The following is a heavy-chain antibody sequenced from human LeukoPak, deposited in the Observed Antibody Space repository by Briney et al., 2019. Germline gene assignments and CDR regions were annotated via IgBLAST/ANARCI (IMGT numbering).Heavy chain of an antibody. Sequence: GGSLRLSCAASGFTFSSYSMNWVRQAPGKGLEWVSSISSSSSYIYYADSVKSRFTISIDNAKNSLYLQMNSLRAEDTAVYYCASTLKGGFHYYGMDVWGQGTTVTVSS. CDR3: ASTLKGGFHYYGMDV. CDR1: GFTFSSYS. J-gene: IGHJ6*02. CDR2: ISSSSSYI. D-gene: IGHD2-15*01. V-gene: IGHV3-21*01.